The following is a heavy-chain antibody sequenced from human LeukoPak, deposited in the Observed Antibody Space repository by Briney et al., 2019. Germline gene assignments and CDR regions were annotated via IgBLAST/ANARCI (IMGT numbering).Heavy chain of an antibody. Sequence: SVKVPCKASGGTFGSYAISWVRQGPAQGLEWMGRILPSFGATKYSQKFQDRVTITADVSTTTVYMDLTSLSSEDTALYYCARPLNTMVRGITTATDFFSYAMDVWGQGTAVTVSS. CDR3: ARPLNTMVRGITTATDFFSYAMDV. V-gene: IGHV1-69*13. J-gene: IGHJ6*02. CDR2: ILPSFGAT. D-gene: IGHD3-10*01. CDR1: GGTFGSYA.